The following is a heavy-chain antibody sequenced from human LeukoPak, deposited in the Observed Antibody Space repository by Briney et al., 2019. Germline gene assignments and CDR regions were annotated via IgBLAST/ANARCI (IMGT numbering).Heavy chain of an antibody. Sequence: SETLSLTCTVSGGSISSYYWSWIRQPAGKGLEWIGRIYTSGSTNYNPSLKSRVTISVDTSKNQFSLKLSSVTAADTAVYYCARGGEWLAHYYYYYYMDVWGKGTTVTVSS. CDR1: GGSISSYY. CDR2: IYTSGST. D-gene: IGHD3-3*01. V-gene: IGHV4-4*07. J-gene: IGHJ6*03. CDR3: ARGGEWLAHYYYYYYMDV.